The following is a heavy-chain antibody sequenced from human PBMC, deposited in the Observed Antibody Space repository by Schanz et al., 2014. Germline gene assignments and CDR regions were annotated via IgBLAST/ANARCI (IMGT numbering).Heavy chain of an antibody. CDR2: ISDYNGKT. V-gene: IGHV1-18*01. J-gene: IGHJ6*04. Sequence: QAQLMQSGPELKRPGASVKVSCTASGYTLKNYGISWVRQAPGLGLEWMGWISDYNGKTNYAQKFQDRVIMSTDRSSSTAYLELRSLTSDDSAIYYCARHRFGVFYYGLDVWGEGTTNLVSS. CDR3: ARHRFGVFYYGLDV. D-gene: IGHD3-10*01. CDR1: GYTLKNYG.